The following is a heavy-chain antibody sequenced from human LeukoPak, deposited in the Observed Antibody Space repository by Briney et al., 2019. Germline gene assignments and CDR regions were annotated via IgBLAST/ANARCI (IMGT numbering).Heavy chain of an antibody. CDR1: GFNFRSFW. J-gene: IGHJ4*02. D-gene: IGHD3-16*02. CDR3: ARDLSATRYFDY. V-gene: IGHV3-30-3*01. CDR2: ISYDGSNK. Sequence: GGSLRLSCAVSGFNFRSFWMSWVRQAPGKGLEWVAVISYDGSNKYYADSVKGRFTISRDNSKNTLYLQMNSLRAEDTAVYYCARDLSATRYFDYWGQGTLVTVSS.